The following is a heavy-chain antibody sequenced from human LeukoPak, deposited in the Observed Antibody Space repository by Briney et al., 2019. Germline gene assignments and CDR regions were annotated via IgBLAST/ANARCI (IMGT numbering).Heavy chain of an antibody. D-gene: IGHD3-22*01. CDR3: AKDMYYYDSSGYYNYFDY. CDR1: GFTFSSYA. J-gene: IGHJ4*02. CDR2: ISGSGGST. Sequence: GGSLRLSCSASGFTFSSYAMSWVRQAPGKGLEWVSAISGSGGSTSSADSVKGRFTISRDNSKNTLYLQMNSLRAEDTAVYHCAKDMYYYDSSGYYNYFDYWGQGTLVTVSS. V-gene: IGHV3-23*01.